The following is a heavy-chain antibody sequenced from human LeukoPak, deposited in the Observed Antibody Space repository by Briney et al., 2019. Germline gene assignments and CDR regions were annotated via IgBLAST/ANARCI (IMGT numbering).Heavy chain of an antibody. CDR3: ARRYCSGGSCSDSPLYYYYYGMDV. J-gene: IGHJ6*02. CDR2: ISYAGSNK. D-gene: IGHD2-15*01. V-gene: IGHV3-30-3*01. Sequence: RSLRLSCAVSGFTFSSYAMHWVRQAPGKGLEWVAVISYAGSNKYYADSVKGRFTISRDNSKNTLYLQMNSLRAEDTAVYYCARRYCSGGSCSDSPLYYYYYGMDVWGQGTTVTVSS. CDR1: GFTFSSYA.